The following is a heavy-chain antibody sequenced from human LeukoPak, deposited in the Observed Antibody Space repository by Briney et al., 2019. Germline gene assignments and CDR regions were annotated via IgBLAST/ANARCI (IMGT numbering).Heavy chain of an antibody. CDR2: ISGSGGST. V-gene: IGHV3-23*01. J-gene: IGHJ6*02. Sequence: LSLTCTVSGGSVTKGGYYWSWIRQAPGKGLEWVSAISGSGGSTYYADSVKGRFTISRDNSKNTLYLQMNSLRAEDTAVYYCAKGGDIVVVPAAVPLYYYYGMDVWGQGTTVTVSS. CDR1: GGSVTKGGYY. CDR3: AKGGDIVVVPAAVPLYYYYGMDV. D-gene: IGHD2-2*01.